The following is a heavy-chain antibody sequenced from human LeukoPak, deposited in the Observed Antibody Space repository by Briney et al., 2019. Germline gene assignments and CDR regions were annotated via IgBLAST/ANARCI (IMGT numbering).Heavy chain of an antibody. D-gene: IGHD1-26*01. Sequence: PWGALRLSPTASALTPIIYARRGVHHHPGEGVDMISGITGSGAVTYYADDVKGRFTISRDNSKNTLYLQMNSLSAENTVLYYCAQGRSGSYYAFDYWGQGTLVTVSS. CDR2: ITGSGAVT. V-gene: IGHV3-23*01. J-gene: IGHJ4*01. CDR3: AQGRSGSYYAFDY. CDR1: ALTPIIYA.